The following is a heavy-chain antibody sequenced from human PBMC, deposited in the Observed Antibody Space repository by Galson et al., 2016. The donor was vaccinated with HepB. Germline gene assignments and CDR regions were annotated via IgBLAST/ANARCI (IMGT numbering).Heavy chain of an antibody. CDR3: WREDFWSGYSIYYYYYGMDV. D-gene: IGHD3-3*01. Sequence: SLRLSCAASGFTFGDYAMSWFRQAPGKGLEWVGFIRSKAYGGTTEYAAPVKGRFTISRDDSKSIAYLQMNSLKTEDTAVYYCWREDFWSGYSIYYYYYGMDVWGQGTTVTVSS. CDR2: IRSKAYGGTT. CDR1: GFTFGDYA. J-gene: IGHJ6*02. V-gene: IGHV3-49*03.